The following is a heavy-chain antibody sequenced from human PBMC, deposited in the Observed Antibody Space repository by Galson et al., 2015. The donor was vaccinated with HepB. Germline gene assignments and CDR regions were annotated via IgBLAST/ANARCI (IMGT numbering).Heavy chain of an antibody. V-gene: IGHV3-33*01. CDR2: IWYDGSNK. D-gene: IGHD6-13*01. J-gene: IGHJ5*02. CDR1: GFTFSSYG. CDR3: ARDLWAAAGRGGFDP. Sequence: SLRLSCAASGFTFSSYGMHWVRQAPGKGLEWVAVIWYDGSNKYYADSVKGRFTISRDNSKNTLYLQMNSLRAEDTAVYYCARDLWAAAGRGGFDPWGQGTLVTVSS.